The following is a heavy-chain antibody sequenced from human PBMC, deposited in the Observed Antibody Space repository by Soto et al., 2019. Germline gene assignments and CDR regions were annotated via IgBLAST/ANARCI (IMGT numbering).Heavy chain of an antibody. Sequence: PSETLSLTCADYGGSFGDYYLSWIRQPPGEGLEWIGEINHSGSTNYNPSLKSRVTISVDTSKNQFSLKLSSVTAADTAVYYCARGPKFFGVVIYTSPFDYWGQGTLVTVYS. J-gene: IGHJ4*02. V-gene: IGHV4-34*01. CDR1: GGSFGDYY. CDR2: INHSGST. D-gene: IGHD3-3*01. CDR3: ARGPKFFGVVIYTSPFDY.